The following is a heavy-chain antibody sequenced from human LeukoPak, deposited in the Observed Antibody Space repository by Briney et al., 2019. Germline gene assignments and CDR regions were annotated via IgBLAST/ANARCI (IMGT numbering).Heavy chain of an antibody. J-gene: IGHJ4*02. CDR2: IYTSGST. CDR1: GFTFSDYY. Sequence: KPGGSLRLSCAASGFTFSDYYMSWIRQPAGKGLEWIGRIYTSGSTNYNPSLKSRVTMSVDTSKNQFSLKLSSVTAADTAVYYCARDTWIGSSSYFDYWGQGTLVTVSS. D-gene: IGHD6-13*01. CDR3: ARDTWIGSSSYFDY. V-gene: IGHV4-4*07.